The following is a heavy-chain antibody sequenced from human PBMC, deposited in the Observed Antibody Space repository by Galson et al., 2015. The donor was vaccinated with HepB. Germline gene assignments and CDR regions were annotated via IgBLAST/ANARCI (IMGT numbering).Heavy chain of an antibody. Sequence: SLRLSCAASGFPFNNAWMTWVRQAPGMGLEWVGRIKSKTDGDTTDYAAPVKGRFTISRDDSKNMLYMQMNSLKTEDTAVYYCTTDGYYSTYSSWLDPWGQGTLVTVSS. CDR1: GFPFNNAW. J-gene: IGHJ5*02. D-gene: IGHD1-26*01. CDR3: TTDGYYSTYSSWLDP. V-gene: IGHV3-15*01. CDR2: IKSKTDGDTT.